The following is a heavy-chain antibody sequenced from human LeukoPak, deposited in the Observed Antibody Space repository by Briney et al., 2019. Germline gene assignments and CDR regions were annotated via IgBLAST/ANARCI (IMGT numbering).Heavy chain of an antibody. CDR3: AKLPIVGNWFDP. V-gene: IGHV3-23*01. D-gene: IGHD3-22*01. Sequence: AGGSLRLSCAASGFTFSSYAMNWVRQAPGKGLEWVSAISGSGGCTYYADSVKGRFTISRDNSKNTLYLQMNSLRAEDTAVYYCAKLPIVGNWFDPWGQGTLVTVSS. J-gene: IGHJ5*02. CDR1: GFTFSSYA. CDR2: ISGSGGCT.